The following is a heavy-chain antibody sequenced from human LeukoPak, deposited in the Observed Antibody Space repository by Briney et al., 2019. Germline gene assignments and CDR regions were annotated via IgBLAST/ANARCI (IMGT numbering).Heavy chain of an antibody. Sequence: ASVKVSCKASGYTFTSYDINWVRQATGQGLEWMGWINPNSGNTGYAQKFQGRVTMTRNTSISTAYMELSSLRSEDTAVYYCAGKEYSSSSFDYWGQGTLVTVSS. CDR1: GYTFTSYD. V-gene: IGHV1-8*01. CDR3: AGKEYSSSSFDY. J-gene: IGHJ4*02. CDR2: INPNSGNT. D-gene: IGHD6-6*01.